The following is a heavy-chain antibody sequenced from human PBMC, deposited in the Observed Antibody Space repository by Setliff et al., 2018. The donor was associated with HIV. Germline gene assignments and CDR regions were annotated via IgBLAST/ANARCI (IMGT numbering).Heavy chain of an antibody. V-gene: IGHV4-59*08. Sequence: ETLSLTCTVSGDSISTDYWTWIRQPPGKGLEWIGYIYNIASTSYNPSLKIRVTITVDTSKNQFSLKLSSVTAADTAVYYCARHSPSYSWGQGTLVTVSS. CDR3: ARHSPSYS. CDR2: IYNIAST. CDR1: GDSISTDY. J-gene: IGHJ4*02.